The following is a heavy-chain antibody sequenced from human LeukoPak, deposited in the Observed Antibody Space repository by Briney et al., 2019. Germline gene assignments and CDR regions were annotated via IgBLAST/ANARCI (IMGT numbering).Heavy chain of an antibody. Sequence: GGSLRLSCAASGFTFDDYAMHWVRQAPGKGLEWVSGLTWNSDTIGYADSVKGRFTISRDNAKNSLYLQMNSLRAEDTALYYCAKDTRDILTGYYNTAFDYWGQGTLVTVSS. V-gene: IGHV3-9*01. CDR3: AKDTRDILTGYYNTAFDY. D-gene: IGHD3-9*01. CDR1: GFTFDDYA. CDR2: LTWNSDTI. J-gene: IGHJ4*02.